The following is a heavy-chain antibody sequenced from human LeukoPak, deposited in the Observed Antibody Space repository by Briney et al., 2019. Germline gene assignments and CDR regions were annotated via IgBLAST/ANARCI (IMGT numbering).Heavy chain of an antibody. CDR1: GFTFSSYT. Sequence: GGSLRLSCAASGFTFSSYTMNWVRQAPGKGLEWVSSISSSSNYKYYADSVKGRLTISRDNAKSSLYLQMNSLRAEDTAVYYCARDPTPRYCSGGSCYTHYGMDVWGQGTTVTVSS. D-gene: IGHD2-15*01. J-gene: IGHJ6*02. CDR3: ARDPTPRYCSGGSCYTHYGMDV. CDR2: ISSSSNYK. V-gene: IGHV3-21*01.